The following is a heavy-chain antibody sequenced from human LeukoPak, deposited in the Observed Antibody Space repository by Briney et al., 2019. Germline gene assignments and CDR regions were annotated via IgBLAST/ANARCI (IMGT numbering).Heavy chain of an antibody. CDR3: ARDTDYAFDV. V-gene: IGHV3-NL1*01. CDR2: ISGSGGST. CDR1: GFTFSSYG. J-gene: IGHJ3*01. Sequence: GGSLRLSCAASGFTFSSYGMHWVRQAPGKGLEWVSAISGSGGSTYYADSVKGRFTISRDNAKSSLYLQMNSLRAEDTAVYYCARDTDYAFDVWGQGTMVTVSS.